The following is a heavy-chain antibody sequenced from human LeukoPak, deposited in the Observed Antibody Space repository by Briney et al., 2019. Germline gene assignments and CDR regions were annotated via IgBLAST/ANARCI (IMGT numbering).Heavy chain of an antibody. Sequence: SETLSLTCTVSGGSINSYYWSWIRQPAGKGLEWIGRIYSSGSTNYNPSLKSRVSMSVDTSKNQFSLKLTSVTAADTAVYYCARGGEATVVTMWGQGILVTVSS. CDR2: IYSSGST. CDR3: ARGGEATVVTM. V-gene: IGHV4-4*07. D-gene: IGHD4-23*01. J-gene: IGHJ4*02. CDR1: GGSINSYY.